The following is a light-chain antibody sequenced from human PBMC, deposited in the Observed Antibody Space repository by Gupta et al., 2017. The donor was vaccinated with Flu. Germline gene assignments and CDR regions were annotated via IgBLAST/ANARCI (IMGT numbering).Light chain of an antibody. V-gene: IGLV3-1*01. Sequence: SYELTQPPSVSVSPGQTASITCSGDKLGDKYACWYQQKPGQSPALVIYQDIRRPSGIPERFSGSNSGNTPTLTISGTQAMDEADYYCQAWDSSTVLFGGGTKLTVL. CDR1: KLGDKY. CDR2: QDI. J-gene: IGLJ2*01. CDR3: QAWDSSTVL.